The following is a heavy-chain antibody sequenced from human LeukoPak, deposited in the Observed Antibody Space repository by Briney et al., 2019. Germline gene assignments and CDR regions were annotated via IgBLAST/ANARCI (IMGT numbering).Heavy chain of an antibody. J-gene: IGHJ4*02. D-gene: IGHD6-19*01. CDR3: AKGVGQWLTYYFDY. Sequence: GGSLRLSCAASGFIFSSCGMHWVRQAPGKGLEWVAFIRHDENDENNKYYADSVKGRFTISRDNFKNTLFLQMNSLRVEDMALYYCAKGVGQWLTYYFDYWGQGTLVTVSS. CDR2: IRHDENDENNK. CDR1: GFIFSSCG. V-gene: IGHV3-30*02.